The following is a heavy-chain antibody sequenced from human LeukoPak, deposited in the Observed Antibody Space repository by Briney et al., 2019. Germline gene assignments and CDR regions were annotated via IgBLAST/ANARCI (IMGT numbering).Heavy chain of an antibody. D-gene: IGHD3-22*01. Sequence: PSETLSLTCAVYGGPFSGYYWSWIRQPPGKGLEWIGEINHSGSTNYNPSLKSRVTISVDTSKTQFSLKLSSVTAADTAMYYCARRANYYDSSGYYYYYYYMDVWGKGTTVTISS. V-gene: IGHV4-34*01. CDR1: GGPFSGYY. CDR3: ARRANYYDSSGYYYYYYYMDV. J-gene: IGHJ6*03. CDR2: INHSGST.